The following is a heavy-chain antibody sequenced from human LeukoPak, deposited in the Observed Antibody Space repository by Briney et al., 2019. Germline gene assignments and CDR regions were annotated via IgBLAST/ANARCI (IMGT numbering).Heavy chain of an antibody. D-gene: IGHD2-15*01. J-gene: IGHJ1*01. V-gene: IGHV1-8*02. CDR3: ARGYCRGGGCYTAEYLPH. CDR2: MRPNSGET. Sequence: GASLKVSCKASGYTVTNFEINWVRQFAGQRLEWMGWMRPNSGETVNVQKFQCRVTMTRDISTSTAYMELTGLRSDDTAGYFRARGYCRGGGCYTAEYLPHWGQGTLVTVSS. CDR1: GYTVTNFE.